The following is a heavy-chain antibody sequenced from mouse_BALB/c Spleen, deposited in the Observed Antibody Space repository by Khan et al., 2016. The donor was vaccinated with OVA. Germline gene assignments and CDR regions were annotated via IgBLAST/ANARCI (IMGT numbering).Heavy chain of an antibody. CDR3: ARNYDYDEGLAY. Sequence: QVQLKESGPGLVQPSQSLSITCTVSGFSLPSYGVHWVRQSPGKGLAWLGVIWSGGSTDYNAAFISRLSISKDNSKSQVFFKMNSLQANDSAIYYCARNYDYDEGLAYWGQGTLGTVSA. J-gene: IGHJ3*01. CDR1: GFSLPSYG. V-gene: IGHV2-2*02. CDR2: IWSGGST. D-gene: IGHD2-4*01.